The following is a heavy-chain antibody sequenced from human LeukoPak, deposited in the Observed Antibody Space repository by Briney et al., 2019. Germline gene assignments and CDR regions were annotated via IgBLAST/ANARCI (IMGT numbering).Heavy chain of an antibody. CDR1: GFTFSSYA. CDR3: AITGYYYYYGMDV. CDR2: ISGSGGST. V-gene: IGHV3-23*01. J-gene: IGHJ6*04. Sequence: PGGSLRLSCAASGFTFSSYAMSWVRQAPGKGLEWVSAISGSGGSTYYADSVKGRFTISRDNSKNTLYLQMNSPRAEDTAVYYCAITGYYYYYGMDVWGKGTTVTVSS.